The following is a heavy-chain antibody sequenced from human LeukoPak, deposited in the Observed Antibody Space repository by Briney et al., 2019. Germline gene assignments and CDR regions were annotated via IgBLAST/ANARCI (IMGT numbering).Heavy chain of an antibody. D-gene: IGHD6-13*01. CDR2: IYTSGST. CDR3: ARGPAPTYSSSWYLFDY. V-gene: IGHV4-61*02. J-gene: IGHJ4*02. Sequence: PSETLSLTCAVSGGSITNGGYSWSWIRQPPGKGLEWIGRIYTSGSTNYNPSLKSRVTMSVDTSKNQFSLKLSSVTAADTAVYYCARGPAPTYSSSWYLFDYWGQGTLVTVSS. CDR1: GGSITNGGYS.